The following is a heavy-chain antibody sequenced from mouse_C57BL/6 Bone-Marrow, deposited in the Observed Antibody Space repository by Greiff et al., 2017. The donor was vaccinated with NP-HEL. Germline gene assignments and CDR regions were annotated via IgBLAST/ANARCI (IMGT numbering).Heavy chain of an antibody. J-gene: IGHJ4*01. CDR2: IYPSGGYT. D-gene: IGHD2-4*01. CDR3: ATGGDYDYTYYVIDY. V-gene: IGHV1-7*01. Sequence: QVQLQQSGAELAKPGASVKMSCKASGYTFTSYSMHWVKQRPGQGLEWIGYIYPSGGYTKYNEKFKDKATLTADKSSSTAYMQLSSLTYEDSAVFYCATGGDYDYTYYVIDYWGEENSLTVSS. CDR1: GYTFTSYS.